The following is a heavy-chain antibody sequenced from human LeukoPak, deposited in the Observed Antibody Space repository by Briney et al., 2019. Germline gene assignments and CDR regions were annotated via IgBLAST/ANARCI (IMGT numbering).Heavy chain of an antibody. Sequence: PSETLSLTCTVSGGSISSSSYYWGWIRQPPGKGLEWIGSIYYSGSTYYNPSLKSRVTISVDTSKNQFSLKLSSVTAADTAVYYCARVRMGMATIEGGFDPWGQGTLVTVSS. CDR3: ARVRMGMATIEGGFDP. J-gene: IGHJ5*02. CDR1: GGSISSSSYY. V-gene: IGHV4-39*07. CDR2: IYYSGST. D-gene: IGHD5-24*01.